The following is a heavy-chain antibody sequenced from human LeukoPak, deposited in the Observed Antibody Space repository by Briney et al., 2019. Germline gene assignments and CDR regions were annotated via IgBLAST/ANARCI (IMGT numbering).Heavy chain of an antibody. CDR3: TTDPSIVVVPAADNWFDP. Sequence: GGSLRLSCAASGFTFSNAWMSWVRQAPGKGLEWVGRIKSKTDGGTTDYAAPVKGRFTISRDDSKTTLYLQMNSLKTEDTAVYYCTTDPSIVVVPAADNWFDPWGQGTLVTVSS. J-gene: IGHJ5*02. CDR2: IKSKTDGGTT. V-gene: IGHV3-15*01. D-gene: IGHD2-2*01. CDR1: GFTFSNAW.